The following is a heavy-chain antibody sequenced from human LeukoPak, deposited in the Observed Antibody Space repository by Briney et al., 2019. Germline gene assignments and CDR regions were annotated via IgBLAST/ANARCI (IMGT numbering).Heavy chain of an antibody. CDR1: GYPFSMFW. CDR3: ATFGGRGGPSTYFDK. D-gene: IGHD2-15*01. Sequence: GESLKISCQGSGYPFSMFWIGWVRQMPEKSPEWMGIIYPANSEARYSPSFQGQVTISVDTSINTAYLQWTRLRASDTAMYYCATFGGRGGPSTYFDKWGRGTLVTVSS. V-gene: IGHV5-51*01. CDR2: IYPANSEA. J-gene: IGHJ4*02.